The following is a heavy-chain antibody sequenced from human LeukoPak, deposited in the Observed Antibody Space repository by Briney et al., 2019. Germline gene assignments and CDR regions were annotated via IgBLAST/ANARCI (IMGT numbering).Heavy chain of an antibody. CDR2: IYPRDGST. J-gene: IGHJ4*02. V-gene: IGHV1-46*01. Sequence: ASVKVSCKASGYTFTNNYLHWLRQAPGQGLEWMGMIYPRDGSTSYAQNFQGRVTVTRDTSTTTVHMELRGLRSEDTAVYYCARDQEGFDYWGQGTVVTVSS. CDR3: ARDQEGFDY. CDR1: GYTFTNNY.